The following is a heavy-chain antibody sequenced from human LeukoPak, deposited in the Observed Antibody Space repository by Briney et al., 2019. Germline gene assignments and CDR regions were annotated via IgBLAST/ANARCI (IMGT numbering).Heavy chain of an antibody. J-gene: IGHJ4*02. V-gene: IGHV3-7*01. CDR3: ARESPYSARGQPSDY. CDR1: GFTFSSYW. D-gene: IGHD6-6*01. CDR2: IKQDGSEE. Sequence: GGSLRLSCAASGFTFSSYWMSWVRQAPGKGLEWVANIKQDGSEEYYVDSVKDRFTISRDNAKNSLYLQMNSLRAEDTAVYYCARESPYSARGQPSDYWGQGTLVTVSS.